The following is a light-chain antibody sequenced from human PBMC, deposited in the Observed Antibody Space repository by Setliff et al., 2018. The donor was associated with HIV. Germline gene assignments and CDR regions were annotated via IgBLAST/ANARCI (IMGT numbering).Light chain of an antibody. V-gene: IGLV2-14*03. Sequence: QSALAQPASVSGSPGQSITISCTGTGSDVATSKYVSWYQQHPGKAPKLIIYDIVTRPSGVSNRFSGSKSGGTASLTISGLQAEDEADYYCSIHRSRGYVFGSGTQLTVL. CDR2: DIV. J-gene: IGLJ7*01. CDR1: GSDVATSKY. CDR3: SIHRSRGYV.